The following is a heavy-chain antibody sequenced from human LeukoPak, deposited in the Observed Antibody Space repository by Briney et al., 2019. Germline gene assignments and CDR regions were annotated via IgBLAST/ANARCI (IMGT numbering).Heavy chain of an antibody. CDR3: ARGAMRRYYYYYGMDV. J-gene: IGHJ6*02. CDR2: IKQDGSEK. V-gene: IGHV3-7*01. D-gene: IGHD5-18*01. Sequence: GGSLRLSCAASGFTFSSYWMSWVRQAPGKGLEWVANIKQDGSEKYYVDSVKGRFTISRDNAKNSLYLQMNSLRAEDTAVYYCARGAMRRYYYYYGMDVWGQGTTVTVSS. CDR1: GFTFSSYW.